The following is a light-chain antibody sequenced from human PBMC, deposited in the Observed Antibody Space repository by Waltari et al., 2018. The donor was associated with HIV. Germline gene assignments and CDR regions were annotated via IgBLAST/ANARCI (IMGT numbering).Light chain of an antibody. Sequence: EIVLTQSPATLSLSPGERATLSCRASQSVSSYLVWYQQKPGQAPRLLIYDASSRATGIPARFSGSGSGTQFTLSISSLQSEDFAVYYCQQYNNWPYTFGQGTKLEIK. CDR3: QQYNNWPYT. CDR2: DAS. J-gene: IGKJ2*01. CDR1: QSVSSY. V-gene: IGKV3-15*01.